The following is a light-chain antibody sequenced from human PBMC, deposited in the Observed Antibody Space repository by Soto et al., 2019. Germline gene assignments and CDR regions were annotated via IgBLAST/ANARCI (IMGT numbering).Light chain of an antibody. Sequence: QSALTQPPSASGSPGQSVTISCTETSSDVGGYDFVAWHQQHPGKAPRLMIYDVSKRPSGVPDRFSGSKSGYTASLTVSGLQAEDEADYYCSSFVGGNIYVSGTRTKVTVL. CDR2: DVS. CDR1: SSDVGGYDF. V-gene: IGLV2-8*01. CDR3: SSFVGGNIYV. J-gene: IGLJ1*01.